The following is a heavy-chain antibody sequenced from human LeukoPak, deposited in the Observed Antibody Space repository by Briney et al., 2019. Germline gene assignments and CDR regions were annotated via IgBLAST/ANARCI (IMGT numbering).Heavy chain of an antibody. Sequence: GWSQTLVCAVSGITLSNDGMSWVRRAPGKGQKWVAGISGSGGSTNYADSVKGRFTISRDNSKNTLYLQMNNLRAEDTAVYYCANQILTAYQEPDRLYYYYGMDVWGHGTSVTVSS. V-gene: IGHV3-23*01. D-gene: IGHD3-9*01. CDR3: ANQILTAYQEPDRLYYYYGMDV. CDR2: ISGSGGST. J-gene: IGHJ6*02. CDR1: GITLSNDG.